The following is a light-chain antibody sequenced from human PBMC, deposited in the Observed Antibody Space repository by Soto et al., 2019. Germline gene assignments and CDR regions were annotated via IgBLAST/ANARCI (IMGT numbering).Light chain of an antibody. CDR3: SSYATSSTLV. Sequence: QSALTQPRSVSGSPGQSVTISCTGTSSDVGGYNYVSWYQQHPGKAPKLMIYEVSNRPSGVSNRFSGSKSGNTASLTISGLQAEDEADYYCSSYATSSTLVFGGATKLTVL. J-gene: IGLJ3*02. CDR2: EVS. CDR1: SSDVGGYNY. V-gene: IGLV2-14*01.